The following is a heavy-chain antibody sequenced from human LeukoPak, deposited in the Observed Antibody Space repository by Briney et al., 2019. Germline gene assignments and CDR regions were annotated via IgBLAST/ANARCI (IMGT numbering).Heavy chain of an antibody. CDR2: VYHSGST. Sequence: SETLSLTCAVSGGSISSSNWWSWVRQPPGKGLEWIGEVYHSGSTNYNPSLKSRVTISVDKSKNQFSLKLSSVTAGDTAVYYCANLGGRFGEFLIDYWGQGTLVTVSS. CDR3: ANLGGRFGEFLIDY. J-gene: IGHJ4*02. V-gene: IGHV4-4*02. D-gene: IGHD3-10*01. CDR1: GGSISSSNW.